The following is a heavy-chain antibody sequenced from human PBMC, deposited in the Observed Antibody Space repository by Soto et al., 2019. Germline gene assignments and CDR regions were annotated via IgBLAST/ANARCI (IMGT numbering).Heavy chain of an antibody. Sequence: QLQLQESGPGLVKPSETLSLTCTVSGGSISSSSYYWGWIRQPPGKGLEWIGSIYYSGSTYYNPSLKSRVTISVDTSKNQFSLKLSSVTAADTAVYYCARHLAQWLADYWGQGTLVTVSS. J-gene: IGHJ4*02. CDR1: GGSISSSSYY. D-gene: IGHD6-19*01. CDR3: ARHLAQWLADY. CDR2: IYYSGST. V-gene: IGHV4-39*01.